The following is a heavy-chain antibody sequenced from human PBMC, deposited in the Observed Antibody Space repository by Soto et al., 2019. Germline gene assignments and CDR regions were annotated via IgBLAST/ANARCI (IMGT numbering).Heavy chain of an antibody. Sequence: SETLSLTCTVSGGSISGGGYYWSWIRQFPGKGLEWIGYIYYTGTTYYNPSLKSRLTLSVETSKNQFSLKLSSVTVADTAVYYCARGSPNNWTHYYFDYWGQGTLVTVSS. CDR2: IYYTGTT. J-gene: IGHJ4*02. D-gene: IGHD1-20*01. V-gene: IGHV4-31*03. CDR3: ARGSPNNWTHYYFDY. CDR1: GGSISGGGYY.